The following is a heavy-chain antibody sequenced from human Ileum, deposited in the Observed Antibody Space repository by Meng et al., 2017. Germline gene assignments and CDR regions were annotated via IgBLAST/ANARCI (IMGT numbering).Heavy chain of an antibody. D-gene: IGHD3-22*01. J-gene: IGHJ5*02. CDR1: GASISSHY. CDR2: IYYRGGA. Sequence: QVQRQEAGPGLGKPAETLARTGSVSGASISSHYWTWIRQPPGKGLEYIGYIYYRGGASYNPSLRSRVTMSVDTSKNQFSLNLSSVTAADTAVYYCARLLDSSDWGWFDPWGQGTLVTVSS. CDR3: ARLLDSSDWGWFDP. V-gene: IGHV4-59*08.